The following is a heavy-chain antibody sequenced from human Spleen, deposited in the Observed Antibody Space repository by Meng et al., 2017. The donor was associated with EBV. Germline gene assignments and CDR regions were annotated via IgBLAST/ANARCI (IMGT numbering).Heavy chain of an antibody. Sequence: QVQLQESGPGLVKPSETLSLTCSVSGGSISSYYWSWIRQPPGKGLEWIGYIHYSGSANYNPSLKSRVSISIDTSKNQFSLKLSSVTAADTAVYYCAGGGYYDSSDDYWGQGTLVTVDS. D-gene: IGHD3-22*01. CDR2: IHYSGSA. CDR3: AGGGYYDSSDDY. J-gene: IGHJ4*02. V-gene: IGHV4-59*01. CDR1: GGSISSYY.